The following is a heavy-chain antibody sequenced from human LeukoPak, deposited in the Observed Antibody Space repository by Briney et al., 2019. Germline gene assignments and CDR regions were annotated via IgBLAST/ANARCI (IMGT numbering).Heavy chain of an antibody. CDR2: ISYDGSNK. D-gene: IGHD5-24*01. V-gene: IGHV3-30-3*01. CDR3: AKVRRMATIPGYFDY. Sequence: GRSLRLSCAASGFTFSSYAMHWVRQAPGKGLEWVAVISYDGSNKYYADSVMGRFTISRDNSKNTLYLQMSSLRAEDTAVYYCAKVRRMATIPGYFDYWGQGTLVTVSS. CDR1: GFTFSSYA. J-gene: IGHJ4*02.